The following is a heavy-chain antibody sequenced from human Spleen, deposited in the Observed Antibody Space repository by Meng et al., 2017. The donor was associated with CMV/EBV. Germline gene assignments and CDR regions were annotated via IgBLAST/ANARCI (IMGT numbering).Heavy chain of an antibody. CDR3: ARPGSSGWYGEYYFDF. CDR2: IYPVDSDT. J-gene: IGHJ4*02. CDR1: GSRFTDYW. D-gene: IGHD6-19*01. Sequence: GGSLRLSCKDSGSRFTDYWIAWVRQMPGKGLEWVGTIYPVDSDTKYSPAFQGQVTISVDKSISTAYLQWSSLKASDTAMYYCARPGSSGWYGEYYFDFWGQGTLVTVSS. V-gene: IGHV5-51*01.